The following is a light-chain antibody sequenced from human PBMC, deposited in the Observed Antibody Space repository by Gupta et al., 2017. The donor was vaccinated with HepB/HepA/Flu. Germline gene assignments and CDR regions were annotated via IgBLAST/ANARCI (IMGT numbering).Light chain of an antibody. J-gene: IGLJ2*01. V-gene: IGLV2-14*03. CDR2: DVS. CDR1: SSAVVGYNY. Sequence: PASVSGSPGQSITISCTGTSSAVVGYNYVSWYQQHPGKAPKLMIYDVSTRPAGVSNRFSGSKSGNTASLTISGLQAEDEADYYCSPYTSSSTVFGGGTKLTVL. CDR3: SPYTSSSTV.